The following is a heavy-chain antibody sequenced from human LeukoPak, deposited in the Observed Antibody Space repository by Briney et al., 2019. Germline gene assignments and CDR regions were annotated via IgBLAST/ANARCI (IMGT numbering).Heavy chain of an antibody. Sequence: SETLSLTCTASGGSISSYSWTWIRQAPGKGLEWIGYVYYSVSTNYNPSLKSRVSISQDTAKNQVSLKLSSVTAADTAVYYCARQESGPYHYMDVWGKGTTVTVSS. J-gene: IGHJ6*03. CDR3: ARQESGPYHYMDV. V-gene: IGHV4-59*08. CDR1: GGSISSYS. D-gene: IGHD3-3*01. CDR2: VYYSVST.